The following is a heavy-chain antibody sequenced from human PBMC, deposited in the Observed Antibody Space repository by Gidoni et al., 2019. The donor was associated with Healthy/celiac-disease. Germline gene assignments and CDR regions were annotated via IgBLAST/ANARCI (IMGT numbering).Heavy chain of an antibody. D-gene: IGHD3-3*01. CDR2: INAGNGNT. CDR1: GYTFTSYA. Sequence: QVQLVQSGAEVKKHGASVQVSFKATGYTFTSYAMHWVRQATGQRLEWMGWINAGNGNTKYSQNFKGRFIITRDTSASTAYMELSSLRSEDTAVYYCARVPPTMTIFGVVRPWFDPWGQGTLVTVSS. J-gene: IGHJ5*02. CDR3: ARVPPTMTIFGVVRPWFDP. V-gene: IGHV1-3*01.